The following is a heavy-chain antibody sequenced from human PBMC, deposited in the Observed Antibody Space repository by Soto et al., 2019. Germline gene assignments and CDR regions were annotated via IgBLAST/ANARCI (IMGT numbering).Heavy chain of an antibody. CDR3: AKNGQPPYYYYGLDV. CDR2: MNAYNGNT. CDR1: GYTFTSYD. V-gene: IGHV1-18*01. D-gene: IGHD2-8*01. J-gene: IGHJ6*02. Sequence: EASVKVSCKASGYTFTSYDINWVRQATGQGLEYMGWMNAYNGNTTYVQRFQGRVSMTIDTSTTTAYMELRTLTPDDTAVYYCAKNGQPPYYYYGLDVWGQGTTVTVSS.